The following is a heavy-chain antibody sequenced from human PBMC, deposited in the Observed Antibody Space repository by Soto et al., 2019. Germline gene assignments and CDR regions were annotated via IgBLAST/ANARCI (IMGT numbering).Heavy chain of an antibody. CDR2: INTYNGNT. CDR1: GYTFTRYG. Sequence: QVQLVQSGAEVKNPGASVKVSCKASGYTFTRYGIGWARQAPGQGLEWMGWINTYNGNTKYAQNVQGRVTLTTDTCTRTAYMELRSLRSKDTAIYYCAMVDVYVTPSPQDVWGQGTTVIVSS. V-gene: IGHV1-18*01. J-gene: IGHJ6*02. CDR3: AMVDVYVTPSPQDV. D-gene: IGHD3-16*01.